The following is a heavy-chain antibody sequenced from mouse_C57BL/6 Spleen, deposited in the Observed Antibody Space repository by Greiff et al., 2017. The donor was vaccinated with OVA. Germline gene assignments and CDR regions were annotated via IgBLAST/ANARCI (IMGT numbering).Heavy chain of an antibody. CDR1: GFTFTDYY. CDR2: IRNKANGYTT. J-gene: IGHJ1*03. V-gene: IGHV7-3*01. Sequence: DVMLVESGGGLVQPGGSLSLSCAASGFTFTDYYMSWVRQPPGKALEWLGFIRNKANGYTTEYSASVKGRFTISRDNSQSILYLQMNALRAEDSATFYCARYFGSSYDWYFDVWGTGTTVTVSS. CDR3: ARYFGSSYDWYFDV. D-gene: IGHD1-1*01.